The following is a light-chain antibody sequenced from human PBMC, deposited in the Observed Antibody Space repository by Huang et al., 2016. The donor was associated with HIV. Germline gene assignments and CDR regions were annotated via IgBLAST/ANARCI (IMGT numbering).Light chain of an antibody. CDR1: QDITNY. Sequence: DIQMTQSPSSLSASLGDRVTITCQASQDITNYLNGYQQKPGKAPKLLSYDASNLETGVPARFSGSGSETDFTFTISSLQPEDIATYYCQQYDNLPLTFGGGTKVEIK. CDR3: QQYDNLPLT. CDR2: DAS. V-gene: IGKV1-33*01. J-gene: IGKJ4*01.